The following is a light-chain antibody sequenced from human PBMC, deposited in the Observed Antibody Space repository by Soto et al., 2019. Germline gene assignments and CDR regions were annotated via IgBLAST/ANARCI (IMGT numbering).Light chain of an antibody. J-gene: IGLJ1*01. CDR2: EVS. CDR3: SSFTGSNYA. V-gene: IGLV2-14*01. CDR1: ISDGGGYNF. Sequence: QSVLAQPASVSGSPGQSITISCTGTISDGGGYNFVSWYQQYPGKATKLMICEVSNRPSGVSNRCSASKSGNTASLTTSGLHAAGEADYYGSSFTGSNYAFGTGTKVTVL.